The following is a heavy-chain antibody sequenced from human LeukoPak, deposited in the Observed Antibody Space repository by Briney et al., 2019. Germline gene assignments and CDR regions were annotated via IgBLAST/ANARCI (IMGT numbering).Heavy chain of an antibody. Sequence: SETLSLTCTVSGDSISSYYWSWIRQPPGKGLGWIGYVYYTGSTSYNPSLKTRITMSVDTSKNQFSLKLNSVTAADTAVYYCARFDYGSGAYYINQWGQGTLVTVSS. J-gene: IGHJ4*02. D-gene: IGHD3-10*01. CDR3: ARFDYGSGAYYINQ. CDR2: VYYTGST. V-gene: IGHV4-59*01. CDR1: GDSISSYY.